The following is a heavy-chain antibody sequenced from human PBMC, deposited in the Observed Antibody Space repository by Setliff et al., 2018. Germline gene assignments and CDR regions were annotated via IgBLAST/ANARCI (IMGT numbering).Heavy chain of an antibody. J-gene: IGHJ4*02. D-gene: IGHD4-17*01. CDR2: IYHSGST. Sequence: SETLSLTCTVSGGSISSHYWSWIRQPPGKGLEWIGYIYHSGSTYYNPSLKSRVTISVDTSKNQFSLQLTSVTAADTAVYYGARQIDYGDFLYFDYWGQGTLVTVSS. CDR1: GGSISSHY. CDR3: ARQIDYGDFLYFDY. V-gene: IGHV4-59*08.